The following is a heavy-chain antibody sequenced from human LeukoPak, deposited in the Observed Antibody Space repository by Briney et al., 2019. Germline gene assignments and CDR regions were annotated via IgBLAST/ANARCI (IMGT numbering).Heavy chain of an antibody. CDR2: IWYDGSNK. V-gene: IGHV3-33*01. J-gene: IGHJ4*02. CDR1: GFTFSSYG. CDR3: ARGDGSRLDY. D-gene: IGHD2-15*01. Sequence: PGRSLRLSCAASGFTFSSYGMHWVRQAPGKGLEWVAVIWYDGSNKYYADSVKGRFTISRDNSKNTLYLQMNSLRAENTAVYYCARGDGSRLDYWGQGTLVTVSS.